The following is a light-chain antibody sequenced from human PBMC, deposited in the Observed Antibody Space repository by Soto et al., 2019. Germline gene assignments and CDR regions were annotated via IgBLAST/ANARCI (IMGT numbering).Light chain of an antibody. J-gene: IGKJ4*01. V-gene: IGKV1-39*01. Sequence: DIQMTQSPSSLSASVGDRVTITCRASQIISSYLNWYQQKPGKAPKLLIYAASSLQSGVPSGFSGSGAGTDFTLTISSLQPEDFATYYCQQSYSTPLTCGGGTKVEIK. CDR3: QQSYSTPLT. CDR2: AAS. CDR1: QIISSY.